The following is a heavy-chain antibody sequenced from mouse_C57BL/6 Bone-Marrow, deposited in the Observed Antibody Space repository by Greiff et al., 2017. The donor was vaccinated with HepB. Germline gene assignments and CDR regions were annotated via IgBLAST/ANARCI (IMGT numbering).Heavy chain of an antibody. J-gene: IGHJ1*03. CDR1: GYTFTSYW. CDR2: IDPSDSET. D-gene: IGHD2-3*01. V-gene: IGHV1-52*01. Sequence: QVQLKQPGAELVRPGSSVKLSCKASGYTFTSYWMHWVKQRPIQGLEWIGNIDPSDSETHYNQKFKDKATLTVDKSSSTAYMQLSSLTSEDSAVYYCARDGYYFYWYFDVWGTGTTVTVSS. CDR3: ARDGYYFYWYFDV.